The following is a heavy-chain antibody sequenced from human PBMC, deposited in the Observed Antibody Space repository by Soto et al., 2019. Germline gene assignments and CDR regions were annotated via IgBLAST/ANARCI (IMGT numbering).Heavy chain of an antibody. CDR2: IIPIFGTA. D-gene: IGHD3-3*01. V-gene: IGHV1-69*06. CDR1: GGTFSSYA. Sequence: QVQLVQSGAEVKKPGSSVKVSCKASGGTFSSYAISWVRQAPGQGLEWMGGIIPIFGTANYAQKFQGRVTITAEKTTSTAYMELSSLRSEDTAVYYCARDRRKYDFWSGYYHYYYGMDVWGQGTTVTVS. CDR3: ARDRRKYDFWSGYYHYYYGMDV. J-gene: IGHJ6*02.